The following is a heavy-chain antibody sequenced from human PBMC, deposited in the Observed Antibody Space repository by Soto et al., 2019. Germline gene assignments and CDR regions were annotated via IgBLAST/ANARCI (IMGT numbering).Heavy chain of an antibody. D-gene: IGHD3-10*01. CDR2: ISAYNGNT. V-gene: IGHV1-18*01. CDR1: GYTFPSYG. J-gene: IGHJ6*02. Sequence: DSVKVTCKASGYTFPSYGISWVRQAPGQGLEWMGWISAYNGNTNYAQKLQDRVTMTTDTSTSTAYMEPRSLRSDDTAVYYCARDLITMVRGVTDYYYGMDVWRQGPTVTASS. CDR3: ARDLITMVRGVTDYYYGMDV.